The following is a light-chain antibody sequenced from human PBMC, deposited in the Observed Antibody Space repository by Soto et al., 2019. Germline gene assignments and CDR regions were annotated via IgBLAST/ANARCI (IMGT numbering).Light chain of an antibody. J-gene: IGLJ3*02. CDR3: CSYAGSYTWV. CDR2: DVN. V-gene: IGLV2-11*01. CDR1: SSDVGGYNY. Sequence: QSALTQPRSVSGSPGQSVTISCTGTSSDVGGYNYVSWYQQYPGKAPKLMIYDVNKWPSGVPDRFSGSKSGTTAPLTISGLQAEDEADYYCCSYAGSYTWVFGGGTKLTVL.